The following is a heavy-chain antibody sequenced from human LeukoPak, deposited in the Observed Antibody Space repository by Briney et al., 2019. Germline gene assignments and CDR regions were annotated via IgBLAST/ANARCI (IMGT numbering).Heavy chain of an antibody. CDR3: AKSPYIASHIDFDY. CDR1: GFTFSSYA. CDR2: VSGSGDST. Sequence: GGSLRLSCAASGFTFSSYAMSWVRQAPGKGLDWVSTVSGSGDSTWYADSVKGRFTISRDNSKSTLYLQMNSLRAEDTAVYCCAKSPYIASHIDFDYWGQGTLVTVSS. V-gene: IGHV3-23*01. J-gene: IGHJ4*02. D-gene: IGHD3-16*01.